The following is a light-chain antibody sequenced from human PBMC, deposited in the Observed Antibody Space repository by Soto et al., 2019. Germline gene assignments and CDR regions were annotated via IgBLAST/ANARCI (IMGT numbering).Light chain of an antibody. Sequence: QSVLTQPPFASGSPGQSVTISCTGTSSDVGGYNYVSWYQQHPGKAPKLMIYEVSKRPSGVPDRFSGSKSGNTASLTVSGLQAEDEADYYCSSYAGSNNRYVFGTGTKLTVL. CDR1: SSDVGGYNY. J-gene: IGLJ1*01. CDR3: SSYAGSNNRYV. V-gene: IGLV2-8*01. CDR2: EVS.